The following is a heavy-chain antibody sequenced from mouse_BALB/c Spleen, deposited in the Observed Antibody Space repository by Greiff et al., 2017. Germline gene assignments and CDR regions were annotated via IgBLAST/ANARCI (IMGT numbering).Heavy chain of an antibody. CDR2: INPSSGYT. V-gene: IGHV1-4*01. Sequence: VMLVESGAELARPGASVKMSCKASGYTFTSYTMHWVKQRPGQGLEWIGYINPSSGYTNYNQKFKDKATLTADKSSSTAYMQLSSLTSEDSAVYYGARGGYYIDYWGQGTTLTVSS. J-gene: IGHJ2*01. CDR3: ARGGYYIDY. CDR1: GYTFTSYT.